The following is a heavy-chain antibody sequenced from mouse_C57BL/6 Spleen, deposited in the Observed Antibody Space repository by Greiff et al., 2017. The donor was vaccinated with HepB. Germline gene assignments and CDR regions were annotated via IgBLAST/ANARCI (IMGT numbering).Heavy chain of an antibody. CDR1: GYAFSSSW. CDR2: IYPGDGDT. V-gene: IGHV1-82*01. J-gene: IGHJ3*01. CDR3: AQIPYSNYACAD. D-gene: IGHD2-5*01. Sequence: QVQLKQSGPELVKPGASVKISCKASGYAFSSSWMNWVKQRPGKGLEWIGRIYPGDGDTNYNGKFKGKATLTAYKSSSTAYMQLSSLTSEESAVYFCAQIPYSNYACADWGQGTLSLSLQ.